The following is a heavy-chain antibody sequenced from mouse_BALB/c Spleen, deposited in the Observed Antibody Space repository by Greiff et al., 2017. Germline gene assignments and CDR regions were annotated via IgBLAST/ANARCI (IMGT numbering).Heavy chain of an antibody. D-gene: IGHD5-1*01. CDR1: GFTFSSYG. V-gene: IGHV5-6-3*01. CDR3: AREYQAWFAY. CDR2: INSNGGST. Sequence: EVQLVESGGGLVQPGGSLKLSCAASGFTFSSYGMSWVRQTPDKRLELVATINSNGGSTYYPDSVKGRFTISRDNAKNTLYLQMSSLKSEDTAMYYCAREYQAWFAYWGQGTLVTVSA. J-gene: IGHJ3*01.